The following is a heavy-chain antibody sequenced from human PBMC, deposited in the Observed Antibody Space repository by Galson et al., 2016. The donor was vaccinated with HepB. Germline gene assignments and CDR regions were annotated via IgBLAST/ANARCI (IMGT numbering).Heavy chain of an antibody. CDR2: VYESGTT. CDR3: ARPKYYYGSGYHFDY. J-gene: IGHJ4*01. D-gene: IGHD3-10*01. Sequence: SETLSLTCAVSGASISSANWWSWVRQSPGKGLEWIGEVYESGTTNFNPSLKSRLTLSVDKSKNQFSLQLASVTAADTAIYYCARPKYYYGSGYHFDYWGHGTLVTVSS. V-gene: IGHV4-4*02. CDR1: GASISSANW.